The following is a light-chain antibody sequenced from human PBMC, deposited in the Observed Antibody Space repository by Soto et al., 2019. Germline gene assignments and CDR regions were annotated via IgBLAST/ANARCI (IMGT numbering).Light chain of an antibody. Sequence: EIVLTQSPGTLSLSPGERATLSCRASQSVSSSYLAWYHQKPGQAPRLLIYGASSRATGIPDRFSGSGSGTDFTLTISRLEPEDFAVYYCQQYGSSLGFTFGPGT. V-gene: IGKV3-20*01. CDR3: QQYGSSLGFT. J-gene: IGKJ3*01. CDR2: GAS. CDR1: QSVSSSY.